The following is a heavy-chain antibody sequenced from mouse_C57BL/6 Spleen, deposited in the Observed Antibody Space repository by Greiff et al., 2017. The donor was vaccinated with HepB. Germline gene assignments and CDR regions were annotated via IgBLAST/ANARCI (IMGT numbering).Heavy chain of an antibody. V-gene: IGHV7-3*01. J-gene: IGHJ3*01. CDR1: GFTFTDYY. D-gene: IGHD2-5*01. Sequence: EVKLMESGGGLVQPGGSLSLSCAASGFTFTDYYMSWVRQPPGKALEWLGFIRNKANGYTTEYSASVKGRFTISRDNSQSILYLQMNALRAEDSATYYGARVYSNYVWFAYWGQGTLVTVSA. CDR2: IRNKANGYTT. CDR3: ARVYSNYVWFAY.